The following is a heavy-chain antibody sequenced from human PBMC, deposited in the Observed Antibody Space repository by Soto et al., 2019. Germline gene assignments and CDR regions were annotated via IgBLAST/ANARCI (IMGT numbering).Heavy chain of an antibody. V-gene: IGHV3-74*01. CDR2: LNSDGSIT. CDR1: GFTFSGYW. D-gene: IGHD1-1*01. CDR3: ARGGAYNGGCFS. J-gene: IGHJ4*02. Sequence: EVQLVESGGGLVQPGGSLRLSCAASGFTFSGYWMHWVRQSPGKGLVWVSRLNSDGSITSYADSVKGRFTISRDNAKNTLYIQMNSLRAEDTAVYFCARGGAYNGGCFSWGPGTLVTVSS.